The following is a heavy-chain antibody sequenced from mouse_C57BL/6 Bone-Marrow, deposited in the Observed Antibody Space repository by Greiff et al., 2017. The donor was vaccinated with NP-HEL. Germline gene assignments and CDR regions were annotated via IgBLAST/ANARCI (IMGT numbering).Heavy chain of an antibody. CDR1: GYAFSSSW. CDR2: IYPGDGDT. J-gene: IGHJ2*01. D-gene: IGHD1-1*01. V-gene: IGHV1-82*01. CDR3: ARRNYGSSPYYFDY. Sequence: QVQLQQSGPELVKPGASVKISCKASGYAFSSSWMNWVKQRPGKGLEWIGRIYPGDGDTNYNGKFKGKATLTADKSSSTAYMQLSSLTSEDSAVYFCARRNYGSSPYYFDYWGQGTTLTVSS.